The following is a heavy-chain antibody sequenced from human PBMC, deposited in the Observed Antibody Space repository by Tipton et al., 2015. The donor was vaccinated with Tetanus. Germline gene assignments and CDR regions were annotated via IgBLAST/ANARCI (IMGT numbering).Heavy chain of an antibody. J-gene: IGHJ5*02. Sequence: LSLTCAASGFTFSDYWMHWVRQAPGKGLMWVSRISGDGSSTSYAASVKGRFTISRDNAKNTVYLQMNSLRAEDTAVYYCARAQVVAGTGGFDPWGQGTPVTVSS. V-gene: IGHV3-74*01. CDR2: ISGDGSST. CDR1: GFTFSDYW. D-gene: IGHD6-19*01. CDR3: ARAQVVAGTGGFDP.